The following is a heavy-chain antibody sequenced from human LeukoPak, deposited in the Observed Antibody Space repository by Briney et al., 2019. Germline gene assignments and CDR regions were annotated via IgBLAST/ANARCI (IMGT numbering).Heavy chain of an antibody. D-gene: IGHD2-2*02. Sequence: ASVKVSCRTSGYTFINYQIHWVRQAPGQGLEWMGRINSYSGATIFAQEFQGRVTMTRDTSINTAHMELSSLEFDDTAVYYCARTWWTEACSSSSCFTPDFDYWGQGTPVTVSS. J-gene: IGHJ4*02. CDR3: ARTWWTEACSSSSCFTPDFDY. V-gene: IGHV1-2*06. CDR1: GYTFINYQ. CDR2: INSYSGAT.